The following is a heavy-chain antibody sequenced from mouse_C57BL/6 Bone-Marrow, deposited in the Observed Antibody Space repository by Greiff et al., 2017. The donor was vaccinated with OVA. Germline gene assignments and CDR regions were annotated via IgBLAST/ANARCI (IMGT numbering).Heavy chain of an antibody. CDR2: ISSGGSYT. J-gene: IGHJ3*01. D-gene: IGHD2-1*01. CDR3: ARHPYYGNYWFAY. CDR1: GFTFSSYG. Sequence: EVMLVESGGDLVKPGGSLKLSCAASGFTFSSYGMSWVRQTPDKRLEWVATISSGGSYTYYPDSVKGRFTISRDNAKNTLYLQMSSLKSEDTAMYYCARHPYYGNYWFAYWGQGTLVTVSA. V-gene: IGHV5-6*01.